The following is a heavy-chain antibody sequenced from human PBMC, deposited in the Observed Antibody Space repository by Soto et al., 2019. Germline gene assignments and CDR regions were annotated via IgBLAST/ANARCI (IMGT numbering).Heavy chain of an antibody. CDR1: EDTFRNYA. J-gene: IGHJ2*01. CDR3: ASTKYDSSAYYYWYLGL. Sequence: QVELVQSGAEVKKPGSSVKVSCQASEDTFRNYAISWVRQAPGQGLEWMGGIIPIFGTANYAQKFQGRVTITADTSANTVYLELSSLRSEDTVVYYFASTKYDSSAYYYWYLGLWGRATLVTVSS. D-gene: IGHD3-22*01. V-gene: IGHV1-69*06. CDR2: IIPIFGTA.